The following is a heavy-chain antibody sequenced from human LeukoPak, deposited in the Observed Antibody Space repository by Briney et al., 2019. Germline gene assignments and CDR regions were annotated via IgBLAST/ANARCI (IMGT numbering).Heavy chain of an antibody. CDR1: GFSLSTRGVG. CDR3: ARSYSDYDYFNNWFDP. Sequence: KWSGPTLVKPTQTLTLTCTFSGFSLSTRGVGVGWILQPPGKALEWLALIYWNDDTRYSPSLKSRLTISKDTSKNQVVLTMTNMDPVDTATYYCARSYSDYDYFNNWFDPWGQGTLVTVSS. J-gene: IGHJ5*02. CDR2: IYWNDDT. V-gene: IGHV2-5*01. D-gene: IGHD5-12*01.